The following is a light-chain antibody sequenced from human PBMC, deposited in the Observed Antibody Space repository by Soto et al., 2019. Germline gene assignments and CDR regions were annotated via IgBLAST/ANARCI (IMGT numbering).Light chain of an antibody. CDR3: SSYAGSNPVV. CDR1: SSDVGGYNY. Sequence: QSALTQPPSASGSPGQSVTISCTGTSSDVGGYNYVSWYQQHPGKAPKLMIYEVSKRPSGVPDRFSVSKSGNTASLTVSGLQAEDEADYYCSSYAGSNPVVFGGGTKLTVL. J-gene: IGLJ2*01. CDR2: EVS. V-gene: IGLV2-8*01.